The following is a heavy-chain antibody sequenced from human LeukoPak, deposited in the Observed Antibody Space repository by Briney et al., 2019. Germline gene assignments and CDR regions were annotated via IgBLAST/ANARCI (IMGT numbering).Heavy chain of an antibody. J-gene: IGHJ3*02. D-gene: IGHD3-22*01. CDR1: GGSISSYY. V-gene: IGHV4-59*01. CDR2: IYYSGST. CDR3: ASFPYYYDSTAFDI. Sequence: SETLSLTCTVSGGSISSYYWSWIRQPPGKGLEWIGYIYYSGSTNYNPSLKSRVTISVDTSKNQFSLKLSSVTAADTAVYYCASFPYYYDSTAFDIWGQGTVVTVSS.